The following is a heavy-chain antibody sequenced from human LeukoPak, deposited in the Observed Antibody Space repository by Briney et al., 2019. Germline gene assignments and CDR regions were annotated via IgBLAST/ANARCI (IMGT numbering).Heavy chain of an antibody. Sequence: GGSLRLSCAASGFTFSSYSMNWVRQAPGKGLEWVSSISSSSSYIYYADSVKGRFTISRDNAKNSLYLQMNSLRAEDTAVYYCARTAAVDFWSGYPYYFDYWGQGTLVTVSS. CDR3: ARTAAVDFWSGYPYYFDY. J-gene: IGHJ4*02. CDR1: GFTFSSYS. V-gene: IGHV3-21*01. D-gene: IGHD3-3*01. CDR2: ISSSSSYI.